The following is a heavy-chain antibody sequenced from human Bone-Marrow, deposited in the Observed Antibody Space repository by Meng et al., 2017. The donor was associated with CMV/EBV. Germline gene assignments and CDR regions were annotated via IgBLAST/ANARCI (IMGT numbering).Heavy chain of an antibody. CDR2: IGGGGGNT. CDR3: AKVRNSGWYFDY. V-gene: IGHV3-23*01. Sequence: AASEFTFSSYAMGWVRQDPGKGLEWVSFIGGGGGNTFYEDSVKGRFTISRDNSKNTLYLQMNSLRAEDTAVYYCAKVRNSGWYFDYWGQGTLVTVSS. J-gene: IGHJ4*02. CDR1: EFTFSSYA. D-gene: IGHD6-19*01.